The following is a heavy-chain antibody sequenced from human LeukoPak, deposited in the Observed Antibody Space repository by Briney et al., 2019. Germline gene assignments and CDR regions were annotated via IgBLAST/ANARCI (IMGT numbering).Heavy chain of an antibody. CDR2: ISGGAGVT. D-gene: IGHD3-16*01. J-gene: IGHJ4*02. CDR1: GFNFSSFV. V-gene: IGHV3-23*01. CDR3: AKDGTFRDFDH. Sequence: GGSLRLSCVGSGFNFSSFVMNWVRQAPGKGLEWISAISGGAGVTYYADSVKGRFTISRDNSKNCFFLEMNSLRADDTALYYCAKDGTFRDFDHWGQGALVAVSS.